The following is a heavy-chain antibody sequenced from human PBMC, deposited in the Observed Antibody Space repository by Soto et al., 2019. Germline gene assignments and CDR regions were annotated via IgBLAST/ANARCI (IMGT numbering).Heavy chain of an antibody. CDR3: ARDPRRIIVVVPAAPDY. J-gene: IGHJ4*02. D-gene: IGHD2-2*01. CDR2: INAGNGNT. Sequence: ASVKVSCKASGYTFTSYAMHWVRQAPGQRLEWMGWINAGNGNTKYSQKFQGRVTITRDTSASTAYMELSSLRSEDTAFFYCARDPRRIIVVVPAAPDYWGQGPLVTVS. CDR1: GYTFTSYA. V-gene: IGHV1-3*01.